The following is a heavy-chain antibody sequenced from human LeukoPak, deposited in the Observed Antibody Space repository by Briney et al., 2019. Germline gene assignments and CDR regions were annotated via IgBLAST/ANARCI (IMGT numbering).Heavy chain of an antibody. CDR3: ARSEGDIVATIPQVYYFDY. CDR2: INTQTGNT. V-gene: IGHV1-18*01. CDR1: GYSFNTYA. J-gene: IGHJ4*02. Sequence: ASVKVSCKASGYSFNTYAISWLRQAPGQGLEWVGWINTQTGNTDSVQKVVDRVTMTADTSTSTAYMELRRLTSDDTAVYYCARSEGDIVATIPQVYYFDYWGQGTLVTVSS. D-gene: IGHD5-12*01.